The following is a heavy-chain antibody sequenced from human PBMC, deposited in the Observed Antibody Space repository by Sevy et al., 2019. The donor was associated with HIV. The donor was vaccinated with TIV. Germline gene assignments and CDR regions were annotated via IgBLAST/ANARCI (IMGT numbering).Heavy chain of an antibody. V-gene: IGHV4-59*08. CDR2: IYYNGHI. CDR3: AGENARGRGYS. CDR1: GGSFTSLY. Sequence: SETLSLTCTVSGGSFTSLYLNWVRQPPGKGLEWIANIYYNGHINYNPSPKSRFSISLDTSKNQFSLRLSSVTAADTAMYYCAGENARGRGYSWGQGTLVTVSS. D-gene: IGHD3-3*02. J-gene: IGHJ4*02.